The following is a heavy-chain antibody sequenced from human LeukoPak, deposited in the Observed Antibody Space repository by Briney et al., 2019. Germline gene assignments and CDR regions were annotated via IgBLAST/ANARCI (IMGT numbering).Heavy chain of an antibody. Sequence: PSETLSLTWAVYGGSFSGYYWSWIRQPPGKGLEWIGEINHSGSTNYNPSLKSRVTISVDTSKSQFSLKLSSVTAADTAVYYCARLYCGGDCYDYFDYWGQGTLVTVSS. J-gene: IGHJ4*02. CDR3: ARLYCGGDCYDYFDY. V-gene: IGHV4-34*01. D-gene: IGHD2-21*01. CDR1: GGSFSGYY. CDR2: INHSGST.